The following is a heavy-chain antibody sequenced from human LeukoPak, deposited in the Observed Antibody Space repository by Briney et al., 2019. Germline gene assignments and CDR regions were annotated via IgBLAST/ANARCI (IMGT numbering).Heavy chain of an antibody. CDR2: IWYDGSNK. D-gene: IGHD5-18*01. V-gene: IGHV3-33*01. Sequence: PGRSLRLSCAASGFTFSSYGMHWVRQAPGKGLEWVAVIWYDGSNKYYADSAKGRFTISRDNSKNTLYLQMNSLRAEDTAVYYCARNLGPRGYGYYFDYWGQGTLVTVSS. CDR1: GFTFSSYG. J-gene: IGHJ4*02. CDR3: ARNLGPRGYGYYFDY.